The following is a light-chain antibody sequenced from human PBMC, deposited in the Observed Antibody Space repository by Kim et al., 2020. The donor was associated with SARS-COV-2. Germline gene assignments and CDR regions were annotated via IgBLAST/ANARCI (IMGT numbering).Light chain of an antibody. Sequence: EIVLTQSPATLSLSPGERATFSCRASQSISTYLAWYQHKPGQAPRLLIYDASNRATGIPARFSGSGSGTDFTLTISSLEPEDFAVYYCQQRANWPITFDQGTRLEIK. J-gene: IGKJ5*01. V-gene: IGKV3-11*01. CDR3: QQRANWPIT. CDR1: QSISTY. CDR2: DAS.